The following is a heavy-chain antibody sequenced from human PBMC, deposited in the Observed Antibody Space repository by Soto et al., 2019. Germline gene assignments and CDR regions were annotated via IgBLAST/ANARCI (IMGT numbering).Heavy chain of an antibody. CDR1: GGSISTYY. V-gene: IGHV4-59*08. Sequence: PSETLSLTCTVSGGSISTYYWTWIRQPPGKNLEWIGDIFYSGSSNYNPSLMSRVTISVDTPKNQFSLKLSSVTAADTAVYYCAGHKFFTREIAFGGQGTLVPVPS. D-gene: IGHD3-3*01. CDR3: AGHKFFTREIAF. J-gene: IGHJ4*02. CDR2: IFYSGSS.